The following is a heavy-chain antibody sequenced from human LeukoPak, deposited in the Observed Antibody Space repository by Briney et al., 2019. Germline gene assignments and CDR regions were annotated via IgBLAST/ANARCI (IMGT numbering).Heavy chain of an antibody. D-gene: IGHD1-1*01. J-gene: IGHJ6*03. Sequence: SETLSLTCTVSGGSINSSSYYWGWVRQPPGKGLEWIGSMYYRGSTYYNPSLKSRVTISVDTSKNQFSLKLSSVTAADTAVYYCARDHDDATGYFYMDVWGKGTTVTVSS. CDR3: ARDHDDATGYFYMDV. CDR2: MYYRGST. V-gene: IGHV4-39*07. CDR1: GGSINSSSYY.